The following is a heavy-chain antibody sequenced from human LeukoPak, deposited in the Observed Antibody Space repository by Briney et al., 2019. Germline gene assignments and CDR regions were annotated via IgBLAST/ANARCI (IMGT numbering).Heavy chain of an antibody. D-gene: IGHD6-19*01. J-gene: IGHJ1*01. V-gene: IGHV3-9*01. Sequence: RLVPGKGLKRISGISWNSGSIGYADSVNGRFTISRDNAKNSLYLQMNSLRAEDTALYYCGKDSSSRWLNNAGNGCRDWG. CDR2: ISWNSGSI. CDR3: GKDSSSRWLNNAGNGCRD.